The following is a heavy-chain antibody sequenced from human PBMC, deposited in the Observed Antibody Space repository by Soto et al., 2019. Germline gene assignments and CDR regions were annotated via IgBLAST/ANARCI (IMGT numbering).Heavy chain of an antibody. V-gene: IGHV4-59*01. Sequence: PSETLSLTCTVSGGSISSYYWSWIRQPPGKGLEWIGYIYYSGSTNYNPSLKSRVTISVDTSKNQFSLKLSSVTAADTAVYYCARGSPMLYYDRFEGNAFDIWGQGTMVTVSS. CDR3: ARGSPMLYYDRFEGNAFDI. CDR1: GGSISSYY. CDR2: IYYSGST. J-gene: IGHJ3*02. D-gene: IGHD3-9*01.